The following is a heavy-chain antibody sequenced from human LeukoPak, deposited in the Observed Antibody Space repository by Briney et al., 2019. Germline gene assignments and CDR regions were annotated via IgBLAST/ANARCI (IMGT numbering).Heavy chain of an antibody. CDR1: GGSISSYY. CDR2: IYHSGST. CDR3: ARYEQSERWLQFVGYFDY. V-gene: IGHV4-59*08. D-gene: IGHD5-24*01. J-gene: IGHJ4*02. Sequence: SETLSLTCTVSGGSISSYYWSWIRQPPGKGLEWIGSIYHSGSTYYNPSLKSRVTISVDTSKNQFSLNLISVTAADTAVYYCARYEQSERWLQFVGYFDYWGQGTLVTVSS.